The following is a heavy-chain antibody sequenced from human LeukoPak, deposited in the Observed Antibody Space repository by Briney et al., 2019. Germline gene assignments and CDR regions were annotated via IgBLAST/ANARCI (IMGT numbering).Heavy chain of an antibody. D-gene: IGHD1-1*01. Sequence: PGGSLRLSCAASGFTFSNYGMHWVRQAPGKGLEWVAVIWYDGSNKYYADSVKGRFTISRDNSKNTLYLQMNSLRAEDTAVYYCAGSTGTRGGCFDYWGQGTLVTVSS. J-gene: IGHJ4*02. V-gene: IGHV3-33*01. CDR2: IWYDGSNK. CDR3: AGSTGTRGGCFDY. CDR1: GFTFSNYG.